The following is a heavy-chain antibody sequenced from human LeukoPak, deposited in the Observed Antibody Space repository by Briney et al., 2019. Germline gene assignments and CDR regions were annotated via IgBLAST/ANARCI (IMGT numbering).Heavy chain of an antibody. D-gene: IGHD3-10*01. V-gene: IGHV3-21*01. CDR3: ARARAYHSASGSPHSYYYYGLDV. CDR1: GFTFSSYT. J-gene: IGHJ6*02. Sequence: PGGSLRLSCAASGFTFSSYTMNWVRQAPGKGPEWVSSISTSSSYIYYADSVKGRFTISRDNAKNSLYLQMNSLRAEDSAVYYCARARAYHSASGSPHSYYYYGLDVWGQGTTVTASS. CDR2: ISTSSSYI.